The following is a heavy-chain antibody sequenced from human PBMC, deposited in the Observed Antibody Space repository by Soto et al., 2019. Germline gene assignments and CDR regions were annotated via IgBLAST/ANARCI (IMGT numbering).Heavy chain of an antibody. D-gene: IGHD3-9*01. Sequence: QLQQWGAGLLKPSETLSLTCVVSGGSFSTYYYNWIRQSPGKGLEWIGEINHSGSNNYSPFLKSRVTRSLETSKNQFSLKLTSVTAADTAVYYCARGGSNDWQVAFDIWGQGTMVTVSS. CDR2: INHSGSN. CDR3: ARGGSNDWQVAFDI. J-gene: IGHJ3*02. CDR1: GGSFSTYY. V-gene: IGHV4-34*01.